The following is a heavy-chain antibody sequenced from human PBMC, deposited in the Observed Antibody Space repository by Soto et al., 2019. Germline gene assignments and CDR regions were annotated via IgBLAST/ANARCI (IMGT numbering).Heavy chain of an antibody. CDR2: ISAYNGNT. CDR1: GYTFTSYG. V-gene: IGHV1-18*01. J-gene: IGHJ6*02. CDR3: ARDDIRVPAAPYYYYYGMDV. D-gene: IGHD2-2*01. Sequence: ASVKVSCKASGYTFTSYGIIWVRQAPGQGLEWMGWISAYNGNTNYAQKLQGRVTMTTDTSTSTAYMELRSLRSDDTAVYYCARDDIRVPAAPYYYYYGMDVWGQGTTVTVSS.